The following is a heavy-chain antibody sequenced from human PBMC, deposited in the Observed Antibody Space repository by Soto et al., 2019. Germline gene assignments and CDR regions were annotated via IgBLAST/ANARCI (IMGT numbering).Heavy chain of an antibody. J-gene: IGHJ2*01. Sequence: QVQLVQSGAEVKKPGSSVKVSCKASGGTFSSYAISWVRQAPGQGLEWMGGIIPIFGTANYAQKFQGRVTITADKSTSTAYMELSSLRSEDTAVYYCARDRYSSSWPIAGWYFDLWGRGTLVTVSS. CDR1: GGTFSSYA. D-gene: IGHD6-13*01. V-gene: IGHV1-69*06. CDR3: ARDRYSSSWPIAGWYFDL. CDR2: IIPIFGTA.